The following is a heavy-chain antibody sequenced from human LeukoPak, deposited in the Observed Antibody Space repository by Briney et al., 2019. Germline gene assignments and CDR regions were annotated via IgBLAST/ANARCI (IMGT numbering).Heavy chain of an antibody. CDR3: ARRRSMAAPIDY. Sequence: GDSLKISCKGSGYSFTSYWIGWVRQMPGKGLEWMGIIFPADSDTTYSPSFQGQVTISADKSISTAYLQWSSLKASDTAMYYCARRRSMAAPIDYWGQGTLVTVSS. CDR1: GYSFTSYW. V-gene: IGHV5-51*01. J-gene: IGHJ4*02. D-gene: IGHD6-6*01. CDR2: IFPADSDT.